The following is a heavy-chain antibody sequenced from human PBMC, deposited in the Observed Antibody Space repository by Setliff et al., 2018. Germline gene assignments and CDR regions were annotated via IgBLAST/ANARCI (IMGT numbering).Heavy chain of an antibody. D-gene: IGHD1-26*01. V-gene: IGHV4-61*02. CDR2: IQNTGNT. CDR3: ARDNTMVGATDY. J-gene: IGHJ4*02. CDR1: GGSVGGGSYY. Sequence: PSETLSLTCTVSGGSVGGGSYYWSWIRQPAGKGLEWIGLIQNTGNTNYNPSLKSRVTISVDTSKNQFSLRLRSVTAADTAVYFCARDNTMVGATDYWGRGTLVTVSA.